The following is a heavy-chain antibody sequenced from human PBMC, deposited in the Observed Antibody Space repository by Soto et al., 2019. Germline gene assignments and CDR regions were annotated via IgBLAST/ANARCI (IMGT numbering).Heavy chain of an antibody. CDR1: GFTFSSYW. Sequence: ESGGGLVQPGGSLRLSCAASGFTFSSYWMSWVRQAPGKGLEWVANIKQDGSEKYYVDSVKGRFTISRDNAKNSLYLQMNSLRAEDTAVYYCARDPIAVAGPDYGMDVWGQGTTVTVSS. V-gene: IGHV3-7*03. J-gene: IGHJ6*02. CDR2: IKQDGSEK. D-gene: IGHD6-19*01. CDR3: ARDPIAVAGPDYGMDV.